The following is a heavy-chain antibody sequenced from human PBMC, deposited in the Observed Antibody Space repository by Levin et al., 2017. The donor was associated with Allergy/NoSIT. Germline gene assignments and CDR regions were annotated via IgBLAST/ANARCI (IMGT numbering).Heavy chain of an antibody. Sequence: ASVKVSCKASGGTFSSYAISWVRQAPGQGLEWMGGIIPIFGTANYAQKFQGRVTITADESTSTAYMELSSLRSEDTAVYYCARTGYFSLRSRGVIIIYGMDVWGQGTTVTVSS. CDR3: ARTGYFSLRSRGVIIIYGMDV. CDR1: GGTFSSYA. CDR2: IIPIFGTA. D-gene: IGHD3-10*01. J-gene: IGHJ6*02. V-gene: IGHV1-69*13.